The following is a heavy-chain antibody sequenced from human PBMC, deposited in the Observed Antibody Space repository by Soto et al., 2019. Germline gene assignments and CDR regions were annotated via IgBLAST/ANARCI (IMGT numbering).Heavy chain of an antibody. D-gene: IGHD4-17*01. Sequence: SETLSLTCTVSGGSVSSGSYYWSWIRQPPGKGLEWIGYIYYSGSTNYNPSLKSRVAISVDTSKNQFSLKLSSVTAADTAVYYCANYPTTVTSDYWGQGTLVTVSS. CDR2: IYYSGST. V-gene: IGHV4-61*01. J-gene: IGHJ4*02. CDR1: GGSVSSGSYY. CDR3: ANYPTTVTSDY.